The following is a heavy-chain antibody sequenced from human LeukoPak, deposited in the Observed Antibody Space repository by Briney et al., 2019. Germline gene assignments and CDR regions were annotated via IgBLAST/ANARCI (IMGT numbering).Heavy chain of an antibody. Sequence: GASVKVSCKASGYTFTSCDINWVRQATGQGLEWMGWMNPNSGDTGYAQNFQGRVTITRDTSMSTAYMELSSLRSEDTAVYYCTRDMRGAAAADDAFDIWGQGTMVTVSS. D-gene: IGHD6-13*01. J-gene: IGHJ3*02. V-gene: IGHV1-8*03. CDR2: MNPNSGDT. CDR3: TRDMRGAAAADDAFDI. CDR1: GYTFTSCD.